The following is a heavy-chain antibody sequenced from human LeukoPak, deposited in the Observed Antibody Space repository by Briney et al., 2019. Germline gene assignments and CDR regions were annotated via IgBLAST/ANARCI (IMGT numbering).Heavy chain of an antibody. CDR2: ISRSSTYI. CDR3: ARDRVAVAPYYYYYMDV. J-gene: IGHJ6*03. Sequence: GGSLRLSCAASGFTFSTYNMNWVRQAPGKGLEWVSSISRSSTYIYYADALKGRFTISRDNAKNSLWLQMNSLRAEDTAVYYCARDRVAVAPYYYYYMDVWGKGTTVTISS. CDR1: GFTFSTYN. D-gene: IGHD6-19*01. V-gene: IGHV3-21*01.